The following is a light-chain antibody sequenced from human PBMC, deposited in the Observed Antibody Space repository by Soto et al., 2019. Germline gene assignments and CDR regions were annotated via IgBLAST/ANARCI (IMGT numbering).Light chain of an antibody. CDR1: QSVSSSS. Sequence: EIVLTQSPGILSLSPGERATLSCRASQSVSSSSLAWYYQKPGQAPRLLIYGASSRATGIPDRFSGSGSGTDFTLTISRLEPEDFAVYYCQQYGSSPLTFGGGTKGEI. CDR3: QQYGSSPLT. V-gene: IGKV3-20*01. CDR2: GAS. J-gene: IGKJ4*01.